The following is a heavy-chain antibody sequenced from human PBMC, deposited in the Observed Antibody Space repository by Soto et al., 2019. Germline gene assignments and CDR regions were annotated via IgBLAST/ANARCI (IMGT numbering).Heavy chain of an antibody. CDR1: GFTFSGSA. D-gene: IGHD6-19*01. CDR3: TRSPSAVAGPGV. V-gene: IGHV3-73*01. Sequence: EVQLVESGGGLVQPGGSLKLSCAASGFTFSGSAMHWVRQASGKGLEWVGRIRSKANSYATAYAASVKGRFTISRDDSKNTAYLQMNSLKIEDTAVYYCTRSPSAVAGPGVGGQGTLVTVSS. CDR2: IRSKANSYAT. J-gene: IGHJ4*02.